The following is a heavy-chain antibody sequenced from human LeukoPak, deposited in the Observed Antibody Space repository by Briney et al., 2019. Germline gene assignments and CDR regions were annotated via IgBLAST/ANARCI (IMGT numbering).Heavy chain of an antibody. V-gene: IGHV3-48*01. J-gene: IGHJ4*02. D-gene: IGHD3-22*01. CDR1: GFTFSSYS. CDR2: ISSSSSTI. Sequence: GGSLRLSCAASGFTFSSYSMNWVRQAPGKGLEWVSYISSSSSTIYYADSVKGRFTISRDNAKNSLYLQMNSLRAEDTAVYYCARGPTYYYDSSGYYSFDYWGQGTLVTVSS. CDR3: ARGPTYYYDSSGYYSFDY.